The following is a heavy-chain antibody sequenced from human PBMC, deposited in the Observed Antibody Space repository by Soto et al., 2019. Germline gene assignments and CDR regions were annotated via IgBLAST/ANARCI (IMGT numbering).Heavy chain of an antibody. D-gene: IGHD2-15*01. CDR2: IIPIFGTA. V-gene: IGHV1-69*13. CDR1: GGTFSSYA. CDR3: ARGRRAGRGYCSGGSCYDPRDYYYYGMDV. Sequence: SVKVSCKASGGTFSSYAISWVRQAPGQGLEWMGGIIPIFGTANYAQKFQGRVTITADESTSTAYMELSSLRSEDTAVYYCARGRRAGRGYCSGGSCYDPRDYYYYGMDVWGQGTTVTVSS. J-gene: IGHJ6*02.